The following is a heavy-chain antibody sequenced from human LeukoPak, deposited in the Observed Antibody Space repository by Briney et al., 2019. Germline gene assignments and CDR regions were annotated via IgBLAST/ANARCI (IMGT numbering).Heavy chain of an antibody. V-gene: IGHV4-59*12. CDR2: IYYSGNT. CDR3: AKDRRYRAGVGY. CDR1: GGSISSYY. Sequence: PSETLSLTCSVSGGSISSYYWSWIRQPPGKGLEWIGYIYYSGNTNYNPSLKSRVTISIDTSKNQFSLRLSSVTAADTAVYYCAKDRRYRAGVGYWGQGTLVTVSS. J-gene: IGHJ4*02. D-gene: IGHD1-14*01.